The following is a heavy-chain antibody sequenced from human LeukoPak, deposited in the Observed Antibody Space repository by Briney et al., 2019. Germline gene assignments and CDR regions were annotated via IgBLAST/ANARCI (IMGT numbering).Heavy chain of an antibody. D-gene: IGHD5-18*01. CDR2: IYHSGNP. J-gene: IGHJ4*02. V-gene: IGHV4-38-2*02. Sequence: PSETLSLTCTVSGYSMSSGYYWGWIRQPPGKGLEWIGSIYHSGNPYYNPSLKSRVTISVDASKNQFSLKLTSVTAADTAVYYCARGYSYVYYLDYWGQGTLVTVSS. CDR3: ARGYSYVYYLDY. CDR1: GYSMSSGYY.